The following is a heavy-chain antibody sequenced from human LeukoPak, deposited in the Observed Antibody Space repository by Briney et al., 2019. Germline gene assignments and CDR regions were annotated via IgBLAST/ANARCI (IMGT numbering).Heavy chain of an antibody. CDR1: GGSISSYY. CDR2: IYTSGST. J-gene: IGHJ4*02. Sequence: SETLSLTCTVSGGSISSYYWSWIRQPAGKGLEWIGRIYTSGSTNYNPSLKSRVTMSVDTSKNQFSLRLSSVTAADTAVYYCARRGYCSGTNCYIFDYWGQGTLVTVSS. CDR3: ARRGYCSGTNCYIFDY. D-gene: IGHD2-2*02. V-gene: IGHV4-4*07.